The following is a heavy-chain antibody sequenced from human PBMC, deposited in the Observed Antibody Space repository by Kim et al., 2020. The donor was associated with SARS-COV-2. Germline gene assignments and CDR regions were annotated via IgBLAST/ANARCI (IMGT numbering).Heavy chain of an antibody. V-gene: IGHV1-3*01. J-gene: IGHJ3*01. CDR1: GYTFTDYA. CDR3: AREGHECGYLT. CDR2: INADNGNT. Sequence: ASVKVSCKASGYTFTDYAIHWVRQAPGQKFEWMGWINADNGNTRYSQNLQGRVTITRDTSANSAYMELKSLRSEDTAIYYCAREGHECGYLTWGQGTMVTVSS. D-gene: IGHD3-22*01.